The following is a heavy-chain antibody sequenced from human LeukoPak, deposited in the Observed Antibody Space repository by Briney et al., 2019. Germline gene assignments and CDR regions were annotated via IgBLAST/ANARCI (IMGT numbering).Heavy chain of an antibody. D-gene: IGHD1-1*01. J-gene: IGHJ4*02. CDR2: INWDNDGI. Sequence: GTSLRLSCVASGFTFADHAMHWVRRAPGQGLEWVTGINWDNDGIVYAASVRGRFTVSRDNAKNTLYLQMNRLRPEDTAFYYCARDDYNTLGYNFHYWGQGTLVTVSS. CDR3: ARDDYNTLGYNFHY. V-gene: IGHV3-9*01. CDR1: GFTFADHA.